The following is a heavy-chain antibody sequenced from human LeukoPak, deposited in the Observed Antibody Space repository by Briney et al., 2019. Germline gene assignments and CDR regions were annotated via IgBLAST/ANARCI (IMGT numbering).Heavy chain of an antibody. J-gene: IGHJ4*02. CDR1: GFTFSSYE. Sequence: GGSLRLSCAASGFTFSSYEMNWVRQAPGKGLEWVSYISSSGSTIYYADSVKGRFTISRDNAKNSLYLQMNSLRAEDTAVYYCARDCSGGSCYGPIFDYWGQGTLVTVSS. CDR2: ISSSGSTI. CDR3: ARDCSGGSCYGPIFDY. D-gene: IGHD2-15*01. V-gene: IGHV3-48*03.